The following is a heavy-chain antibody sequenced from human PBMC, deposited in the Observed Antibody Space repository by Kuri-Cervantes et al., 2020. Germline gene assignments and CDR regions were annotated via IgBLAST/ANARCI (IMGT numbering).Heavy chain of an antibody. J-gene: IGHJ6*02. CDR2: INPSGGST. Sequence: ASVKVSCKASGYTFTSYYMHWVRQAPGQGLEWVGIINPSGGSTSYAQKFQGRVTMARDTSTSTVYMELSRLRSDDTAVYYCARDQYDYVWGNSPVGWDYYGMDVWGQGTTVTVSS. CDR3: ARDQYDYVWGNSPVGWDYYGMDV. V-gene: IGHV1-46*01. CDR1: GYTFTSYY. D-gene: IGHD3-16*01.